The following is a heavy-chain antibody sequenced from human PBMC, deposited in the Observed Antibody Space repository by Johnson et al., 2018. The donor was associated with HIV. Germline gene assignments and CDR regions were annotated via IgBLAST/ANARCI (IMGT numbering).Heavy chain of an antibody. Sequence: VRLVESGGGVVQPGRSLRLSCAASGFTFSSYEMNWVRQAPGKGLEWVSYISSSGSTIYYADSVKGRFTISRDNAKNSLYLQMNSLRAEDTAVYYCARDRYSSSWSDAFDIWGQGTMVTVSS. CDR3: ARDRYSSSWSDAFDI. V-gene: IGHV3-48*03. J-gene: IGHJ3*02. D-gene: IGHD6-13*01. CDR1: GFTFSSYE. CDR2: ISSSGSTI.